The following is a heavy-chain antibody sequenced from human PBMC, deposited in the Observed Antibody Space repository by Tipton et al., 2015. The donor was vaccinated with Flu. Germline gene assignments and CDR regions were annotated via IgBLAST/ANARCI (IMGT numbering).Heavy chain of an antibody. J-gene: IGHJ5*02. CDR2: IYHSGST. CDR1: GGSISSDGYS. CDR3: ARDRPYGSGKIDP. V-gene: IGHV4-30-2*01. Sequence: TLSLTCAVSGGSISSDGYSWSWIRQPPGKGLEWIGYIYHSGSTYYNPSLKSRVTISVDRSKNQFSLKLSSVTAADTAVYYCARDRPYGSGKIDPWGQGTLVTVSS. D-gene: IGHD3-10*01.